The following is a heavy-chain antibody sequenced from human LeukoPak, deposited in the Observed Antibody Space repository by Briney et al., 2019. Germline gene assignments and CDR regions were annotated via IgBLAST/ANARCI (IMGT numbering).Heavy chain of an antibody. CDR1: GGSFSGYY. V-gene: IGHV4-34*01. J-gene: IGHJ1*01. D-gene: IGHD3-3*01. Sequence: SETLSLTCAVYGGSFSGYYWSWIRQPPGKGLEWIGEINYSGSTNYNPSLKSRVTISVDTSKNQFSLKLSSVTAADTAVYYCARGARFFKATSHGYFQHWGQGTLVTVSS. CDR2: INYSGST. CDR3: ARGARFFKATSHGYFQH.